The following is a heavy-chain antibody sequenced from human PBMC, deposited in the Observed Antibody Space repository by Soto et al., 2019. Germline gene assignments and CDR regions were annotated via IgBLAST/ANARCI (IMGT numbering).Heavy chain of an antibody. Sequence: GGSLRLSCAASGFTFSSYAMHWVRQAPGKGLEWVAVISYDGSNKYYADSVKGRFTISRDNSKNTLYLQMNSLRAEDTAVYYCARLGSQWLVRSWFDPWGQGTLVTVSS. J-gene: IGHJ5*02. D-gene: IGHD6-19*01. CDR3: ARLGSQWLVRSWFDP. CDR1: GFTFSSYA. V-gene: IGHV3-30-3*01. CDR2: ISYDGSNK.